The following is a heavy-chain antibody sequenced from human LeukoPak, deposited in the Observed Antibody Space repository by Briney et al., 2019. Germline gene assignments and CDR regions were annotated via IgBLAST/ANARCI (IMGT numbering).Heavy chain of an antibody. CDR2: FYHSGTT. V-gene: IGHV4-38-2*02. CDR1: GYSISARYC. D-gene: IGHD3-3*01. J-gene: IGHJ4*02. CDR3: ARFRRGDLAIDF. Sequence: PSETLSLTCSVSGYSISARYCWGWMRQPPGKGLEWIGCFYHSGTTYRNLALKSRVTISADTSTNQVSLKLTSVSAADTAVYYCARFRRGDLAIDFWGQGTLVSVSP.